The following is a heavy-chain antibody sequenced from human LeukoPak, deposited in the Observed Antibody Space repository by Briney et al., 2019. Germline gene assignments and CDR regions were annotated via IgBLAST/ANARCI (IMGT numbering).Heavy chain of an antibody. D-gene: IGHD3-9*01. CDR3: ARDRRYPLGYYGMDV. CDR2: IWYDGSNK. Sequence: PGGSLRLSCAASGFTFSSYGMHWVRQAPGKGLEWVAVIWYDGSNKYYADSVKGRFTISRDNSKNTLYLQMNSLRAEDTAVYYCARDRRYPLGYYGMDVWGQGTTVTVSS. CDR1: GFTFSSYG. J-gene: IGHJ6*02. V-gene: IGHV3-33*01.